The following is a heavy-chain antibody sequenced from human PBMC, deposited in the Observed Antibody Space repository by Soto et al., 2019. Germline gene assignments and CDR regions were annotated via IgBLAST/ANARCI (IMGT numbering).Heavy chain of an antibody. J-gene: IGHJ5*02. D-gene: IGHD3-10*01. CDR2: IYYTGNT. CDR1: GGSISSSSYY. CDR3: ARQARVRGAMVRGVTDWFDP. Sequence: SEALSLTCTVSGGSISSSSYYWGWIRQPPGKGLEWIGSIYYTGNTYYNPSLKSRVTISVDTSKNQFSLKLSSVTAADTAVYYCARQARVRGAMVRGVTDWFDPWGQGTLVT. V-gene: IGHV4-39*01.